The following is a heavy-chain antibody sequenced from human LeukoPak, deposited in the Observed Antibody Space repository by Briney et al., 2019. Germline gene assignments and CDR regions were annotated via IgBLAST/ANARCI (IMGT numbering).Heavy chain of an antibody. Sequence: GGSLRLSCAASGFTFSSYGMHWVRQAPGKGLEWVAVIWYDGSNKYYADSVKGRFTISRDNSKNTLCLQMNSLRAEDTAVYYCAREGPSMTGLDLPLYFDYWGQGTLVTVSS. J-gene: IGHJ4*02. D-gene: IGHD3-9*01. CDR2: IWYDGSNK. CDR1: GFTFSSYG. CDR3: AREGPSMTGLDLPLYFDY. V-gene: IGHV3-33*01.